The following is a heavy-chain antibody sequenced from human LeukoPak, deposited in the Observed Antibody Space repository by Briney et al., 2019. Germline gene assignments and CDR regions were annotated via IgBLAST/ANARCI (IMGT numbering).Heavy chain of an antibody. CDR2: INSDGSST. Sequence: GGSLRLSCAASGFTFEDYGMHWVRHVPGKGLEWVSRINSDGSSTSYADSVKGRFSISRDNAKNTLYLQMNSLRAEDTAVYYCAKDHRYSSGWFDYWGQGTLVTVSS. V-gene: IGHV3-74*01. J-gene: IGHJ4*02. CDR1: GFTFEDYG. D-gene: IGHD6-19*01. CDR3: AKDHRYSSGWFDY.